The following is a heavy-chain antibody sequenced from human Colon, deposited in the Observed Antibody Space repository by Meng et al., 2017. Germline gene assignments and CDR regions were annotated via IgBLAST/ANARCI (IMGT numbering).Heavy chain of an antibody. Sequence: QVQLVESGGGLVKPGGSLRLSCAASGFTFSDYFMSWIRQAPGKGLEWLSYISGSGSTIYYADSVKGRFTISRDNANNSLYLQMNSLRAEDTAVYYCARRSSSRRVFDFWGQGTLVTVSS. CDR1: GFTFSDYF. V-gene: IGHV3-11*01. J-gene: IGHJ4*02. CDR2: ISGSGSTI. CDR3: ARRSSSRRVFDF. D-gene: IGHD6-6*01.